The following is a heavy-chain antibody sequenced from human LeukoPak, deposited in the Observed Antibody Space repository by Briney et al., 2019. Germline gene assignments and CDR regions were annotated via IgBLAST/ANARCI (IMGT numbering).Heavy chain of an antibody. D-gene: IGHD5-24*01. V-gene: IGHV3-7*01. Sequence: GGSLRLSCAASGFTFSSYWMSWVRQAPGKGLEWVANIKQDGSEKYYVDSVKGRFTISRDNAKNSLYLQMNSLRAEDTAVYYCARDQRNGYNYGAFDIWGQGTMVTVSS. CDR2: IKQDGSEK. J-gene: IGHJ3*02. CDR3: ARDQRNGYNYGAFDI. CDR1: GFTFSSYW.